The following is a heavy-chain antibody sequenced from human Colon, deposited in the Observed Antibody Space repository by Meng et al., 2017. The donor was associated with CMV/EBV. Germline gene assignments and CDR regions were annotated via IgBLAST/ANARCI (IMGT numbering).Heavy chain of an antibody. CDR2: IYYSGST. CDR1: GDSISSDY. Sequence: GSLRLSCTVSGDSISSDYWNWIRQPPGKGLEWIGYIYYSGSTNYNPSLKSRVTISVDTSKNQFSLKLSSVTAADTAVYYCARSAFFEGLMDVWGQGTTVTVSS. V-gene: IGHV4-59*01. D-gene: IGHD3-3*01. J-gene: IGHJ6*02. CDR3: ARSAFFEGLMDV.